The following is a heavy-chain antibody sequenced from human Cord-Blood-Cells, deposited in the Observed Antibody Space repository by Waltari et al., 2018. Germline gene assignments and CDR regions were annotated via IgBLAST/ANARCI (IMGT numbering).Heavy chain of an antibody. CDR3: ARLDFWSGYYDY. CDR1: GGPIRSSSYS. D-gene: IGHD3-3*01. CDR2: IYYSGST. Sequence: QLQLQESGPGLVKPSETLSLTCTVPGGPIRSSSYSWGWIRQPPGKGLEWIGSIYYSGSTYYNPSLKSRVTISVDTSKNQFSLKLSSVTAADTAVYYCARLDFWSGYYDYWGQGTLVTVSS. J-gene: IGHJ4*02. V-gene: IGHV4-39*01.